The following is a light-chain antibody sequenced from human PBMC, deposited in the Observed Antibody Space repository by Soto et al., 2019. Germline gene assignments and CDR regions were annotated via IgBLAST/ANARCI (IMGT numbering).Light chain of an antibody. V-gene: IGLV2-14*02. CDR1: SSDVGSYNL. CDR2: EVN. J-gene: IGLJ1*01. Sequence: QSVLTQPASVSGSPGQSITLSCTGTSSDVGSYNLVSWYPQHPGKAPKLMIYEVNKRPSGVSNRFSASKSGNTASLTISGLQAEDETDYYCSSYTSSSTLYVFGTGTKVTVL. CDR3: SSYTSSSTLYV.